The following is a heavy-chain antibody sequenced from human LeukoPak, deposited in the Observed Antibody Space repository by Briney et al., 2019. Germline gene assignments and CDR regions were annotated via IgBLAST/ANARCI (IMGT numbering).Heavy chain of an antibody. J-gene: IGHJ4*02. V-gene: IGHV3-21*01. CDR3: VRDVGAVRGEVYCDY. D-gene: IGHD3-10*01. CDR1: GFTFSTFA. Sequence: GGSLRLSCAASGFTFSTFAMHWVRQSPGKGLEWVSSITGSGPSMHYADSVKGRFTISRDNSKNLLYLEMNSLRAEDTAMYYCVRDVGAVRGEVYCDYWGQGPLVSVSS. CDR2: ITGSGPSM.